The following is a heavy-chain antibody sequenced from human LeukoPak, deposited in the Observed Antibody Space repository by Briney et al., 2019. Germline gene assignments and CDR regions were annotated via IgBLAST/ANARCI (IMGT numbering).Heavy chain of an antibody. J-gene: IGHJ3*01. CDR1: GFTFSNYW. V-gene: IGHV3-74*01. CDR3: ARVPYVFDL. Sequence: PGGSLRLSCAASGFTFSNYWMHWVRQAPGKGLVWVSRINRDGSSTDYLDSVKGRFAISRDNARNTLYLQMNSLRAEDTAVYYCARVPYVFDLWGQGTMDTVSS. CDR2: INRDGSST.